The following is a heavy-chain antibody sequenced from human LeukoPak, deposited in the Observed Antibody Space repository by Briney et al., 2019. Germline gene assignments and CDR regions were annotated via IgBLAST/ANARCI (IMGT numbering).Heavy chain of an antibody. D-gene: IGHD3-10*01. J-gene: IGHJ4*02. CDR3: ASLRVEYYGSGSYYTRYYFDY. V-gene: IGHV4-39*01. Sequence: SETLSLTCTVSGGPISSSSYYWGWIRQPPGKGLEWIGSIYYSGSTYYNPSLKSRVTISVDTSKNQFSLKLSSVTAADTAVYYCASLRVEYYGSGSYYTRYYFDYWGQGTLVTVSS. CDR1: GGPISSSSYY. CDR2: IYYSGST.